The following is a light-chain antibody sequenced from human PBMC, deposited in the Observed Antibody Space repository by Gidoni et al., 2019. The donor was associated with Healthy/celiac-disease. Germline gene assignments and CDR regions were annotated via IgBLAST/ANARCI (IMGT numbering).Light chain of an antibody. CDR2: SNN. Sequence: QSVLTQPPSASGTPGQRVTISCSGSSSHIGSNTVHWYPQLPGTAPKLLIYSNNQRPSGVPDRFSGSKSGTSASQAISGLQSEDEADYYCAAWDDSLNGPHVVFGGGTKLTVL. CDR3: AAWDDSLNGPHVV. V-gene: IGLV1-44*01. J-gene: IGLJ2*01. CDR1: SSHIGSNT.